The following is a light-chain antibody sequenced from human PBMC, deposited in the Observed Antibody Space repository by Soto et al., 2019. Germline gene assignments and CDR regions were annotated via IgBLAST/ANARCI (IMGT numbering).Light chain of an antibody. V-gene: IGLV1-40*01. CDR2: GNT. Sequence: QSALTQPPSVSGAPGQRVTISCSGSSSDIGAGFDVHWYQHLPGTAPELLIYGNTNRPSGVPGRFSGSKSGTSASLVISGLQAEDEADYYCQSYENSRTGFYVFGTGTKVTVL. CDR3: QSYENSRTGFYV. J-gene: IGLJ1*01. CDR1: SSDIGAGFD.